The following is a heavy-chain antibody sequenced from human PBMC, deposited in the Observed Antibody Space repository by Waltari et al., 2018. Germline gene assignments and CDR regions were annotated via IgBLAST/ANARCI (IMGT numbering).Heavy chain of an antibody. CDR1: GGSIISSSYY. CDR2: IYYSGST. Sequence: QLQLQESGPGLVKPSETLSLTCTVSGGSIISSSYYWGWIRQPPGKGREWIGSIYYSGSTYYNPSLKSRVTISVDTSKNQFSLKLSSVTAADTAVYYCARQESLRFLEWLPQSYGMDVWGQGTTVTVSS. J-gene: IGHJ6*02. CDR3: ARQESLRFLEWLPQSYGMDV. D-gene: IGHD3-3*01. V-gene: IGHV4-39*01.